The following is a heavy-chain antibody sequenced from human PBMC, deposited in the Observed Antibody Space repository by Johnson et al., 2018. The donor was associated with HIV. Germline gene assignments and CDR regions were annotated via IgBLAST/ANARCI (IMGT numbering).Heavy chain of an antibody. V-gene: IGHV3-13*01. CDR2: IGSAGDT. D-gene: IGHD2-2*01. CDR1: RFTFSSND. CDR3: ARGAPEDIVVVPAAFDI. Sequence: VQLVESGGGLVQPGGSLRLSCAASRFTFSSNDTHWVRQATGKGLEWVSAIGSAGDTYYPGSVKGRFTISRENAKNSLYLQMNSLRAEDTALYYCARGAPEDIVVVPAAFDIWGQGTLVTVSS. J-gene: IGHJ3*02.